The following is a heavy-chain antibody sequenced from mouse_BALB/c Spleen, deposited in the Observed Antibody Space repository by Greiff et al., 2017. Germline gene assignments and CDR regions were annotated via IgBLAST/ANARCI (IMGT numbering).Heavy chain of an antibody. CDR3: ARRAAGSSHWFAY. V-gene: IGHV1-7*01. J-gene: IGHJ3*01. D-gene: IGHD1-1*01. Sequence: VQLQQSGAELAKPGASVKMSCKASGYTFTSYWMHWVKQRPGQGLEWIGYINPSTGYTEYNQKFKDKATLTADKSSSTAYMQLSSLTSEDSAVYYCARRAAGSSHWFAYWGQGTLVTVSA. CDR1: GYTFTSYW. CDR2: INPSTGYT.